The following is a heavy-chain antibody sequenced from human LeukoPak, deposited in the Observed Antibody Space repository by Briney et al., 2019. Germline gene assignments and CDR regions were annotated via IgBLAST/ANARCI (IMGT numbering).Heavy chain of an antibody. Sequence: SSETLSLTCAVSGGPLTSYYWSWIRQPPGKGLEWIGFIYYRGSTNYNPSLESRVTISVDTSKNRFSLKLSSVTAADTAVYYCARDRYSGYDGFGAFDIWGQGTMVTVSS. CDR1: GGPLTSYY. J-gene: IGHJ3*02. V-gene: IGHV4-59*01. CDR2: IYYRGST. CDR3: ARDRYSGYDGFGAFDI. D-gene: IGHD5-12*01.